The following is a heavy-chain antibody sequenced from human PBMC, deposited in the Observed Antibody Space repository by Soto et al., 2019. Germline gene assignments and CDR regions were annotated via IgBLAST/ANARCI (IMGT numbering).Heavy chain of an antibody. V-gene: IGHV1-69*02. Sequence: GASVKVSCKASVGTFSSYTISWVRQAPGQGLEWMGRIIPILGIANYAQKFQGRVTITADKSTSTAYMELSSLRSEDMAVYYCARSNGWAGEDAFDIWGQGTMVTVSS. J-gene: IGHJ3*02. CDR1: VGTFSSYT. CDR2: IIPILGIA. CDR3: ARSNGWAGEDAFDI. D-gene: IGHD2-8*01.